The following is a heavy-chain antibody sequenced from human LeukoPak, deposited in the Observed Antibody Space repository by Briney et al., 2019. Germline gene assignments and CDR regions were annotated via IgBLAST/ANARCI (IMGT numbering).Heavy chain of an antibody. Sequence: SETLSPACTVSGGSISSYYWSWIRQPPGKGLEWIGYIYYSGSTNYNPSLKSRVTISVATSKNQFSLKLSSVTAADTAVYYCERDGPRGYYDSSGYPLWGQGTLVTVSS. J-gene: IGHJ4*02. V-gene: IGHV4-59*01. CDR3: ERDGPRGYYDSSGYPL. CDR1: GGSISSYY. D-gene: IGHD3-22*01. CDR2: IYYSGST.